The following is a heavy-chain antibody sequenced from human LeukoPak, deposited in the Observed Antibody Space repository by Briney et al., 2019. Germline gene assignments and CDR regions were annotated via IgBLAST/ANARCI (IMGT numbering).Heavy chain of an antibody. CDR1: GGTFSSYA. CDR2: IIPIFGTA. J-gene: IGHJ4*02. D-gene: IGHD3-3*01. CDR3: ARVPFFYDFWSGYNDY. Sequence: SVKVSCKASGGTFSSYAISWVRQAPGQGLEWMGGIIPIFGTANYAQKFQGRVTITADESTSTAYMELSSLRSEDTAVYYCARVPFFYDFWSGYNDYWGQGTLVTVSS. V-gene: IGHV1-69*13.